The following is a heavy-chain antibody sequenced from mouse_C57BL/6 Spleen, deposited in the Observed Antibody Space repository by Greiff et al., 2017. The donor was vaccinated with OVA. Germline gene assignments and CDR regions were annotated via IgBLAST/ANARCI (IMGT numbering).Heavy chain of an antibody. V-gene: IGHV3-6*01. CDR1: GYSITSGYY. D-gene: IGHD1-1*01. Sequence: EVKLQQSGPGLVKPSQSLSLTCSVTGYSITSGYYWNWIRQFPGNKLEWMGYISYDGSNNYNPSLKNRISITRDTSKNQFFLKLNAVTTEDTATYYCARGLLRDFDYWGQGTTLTVSS. CDR3: ARGLLRDFDY. CDR2: ISYDGSN. J-gene: IGHJ2*01.